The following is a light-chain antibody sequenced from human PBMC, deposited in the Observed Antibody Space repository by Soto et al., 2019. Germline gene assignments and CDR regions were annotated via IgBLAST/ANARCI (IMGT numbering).Light chain of an antibody. J-gene: IGKJ4*01. CDR2: GAS. CDR1: KSVSISC. Sequence: LSPRIINNITCRASKSVSISCLAWYQQNPGQAPRLLIYGASSRATGIPDRFSGSGSGTDFTLTISRLEPEDFAVYYCQQYGSSPLTFGGGTKVDI. CDR3: QQYGSSPLT. V-gene: IGKV3-20*01.